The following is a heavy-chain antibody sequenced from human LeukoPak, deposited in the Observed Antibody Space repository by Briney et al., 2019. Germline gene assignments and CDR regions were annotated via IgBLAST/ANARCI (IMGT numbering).Heavy chain of an antibody. CDR3: ARIYSGYVRVDY. D-gene: IGHD5-12*01. J-gene: IGHJ4*02. CDR1: GYTFTSYY. V-gene: IGHV1-2*02. CDR2: INPNSGGT. Sequence: ASVKVSCKASGYTFTSYYMHWVRQAPGQGLEWMGIINPNSGGTNYAQKFQGRVTMTRDTSISTAYMELSRLRSDDTAVYYCARIYSGYVRVDYWGQGTLVTVSS.